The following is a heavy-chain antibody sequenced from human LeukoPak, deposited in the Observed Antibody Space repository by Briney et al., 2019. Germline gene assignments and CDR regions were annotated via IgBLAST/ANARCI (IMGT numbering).Heavy chain of an antibody. Sequence: GESLKISCKGSGYIFTSYWIGWVRQMPRKGLEWMGIIYPGDSDTGYSPSFQGQVTILADKSNSTAYLQWSSLKASDTAMYYCARHRLISRIAAPDDAFDIWGQGTMVTVSS. V-gene: IGHV5-51*01. J-gene: IGHJ3*02. CDR2: IYPGDSDT. CDR1: GYIFTSYW. CDR3: ARHRLISRIAAPDDAFDI. D-gene: IGHD6-13*01.